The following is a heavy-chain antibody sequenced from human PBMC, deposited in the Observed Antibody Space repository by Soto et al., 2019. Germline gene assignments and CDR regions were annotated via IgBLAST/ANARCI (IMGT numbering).Heavy chain of an antibody. D-gene: IGHD4-17*01. CDR1: GGSISSDDCY. CDR2: IYYSGSA. V-gene: IGHV4-30-4*01. Sequence: QVQLQESGPGLVKPSQTLSLTCTVSGGSISSDDCYWSWIRQPPGKGLEWIGYIYYSGSAYYSPSLKSRATISVDTSKNQFSLKLSSVTAADTAVDYCVRATVTRLLGYWGQGTLVTVSS. J-gene: IGHJ4*02. CDR3: VRATVTRLLGY.